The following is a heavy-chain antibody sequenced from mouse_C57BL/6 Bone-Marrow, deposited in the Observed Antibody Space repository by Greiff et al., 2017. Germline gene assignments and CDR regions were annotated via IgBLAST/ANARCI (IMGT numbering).Heavy chain of an antibody. D-gene: IGHD1-1*02. J-gene: IGHJ3*01. CDR1: GYTFTSYW. CDR3: ARSGILWGFAY. V-gene: IGHV1-69*01. Sequence: QVQLQQPGAELVMPGASVKLSCKASGYTFTSYWMHWVKQRPGQGLEWIGEIDPSDSYTNYNQKFKGKSTLTVDKSSSTAYMQLSSLTSEDSAVYYCARSGILWGFAYWGQGTLVTVSA. CDR2: IDPSDSYT.